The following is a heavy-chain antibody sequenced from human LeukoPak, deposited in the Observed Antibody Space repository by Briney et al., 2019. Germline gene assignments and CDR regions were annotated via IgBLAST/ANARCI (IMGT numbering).Heavy chain of an antibody. CDR3: ARDRGWYDY. CDR1: GDSISSSSYY. V-gene: IGHV4-39*07. Sequence: SETLSLTCTVSGDSISSSSYYWGWIRQLPGKGLEWIGSIYYSGSTYYNPSLKSRVTISVDTSKNQFSLKLSSVTAADTAVYYCARDRGWYDYWGQGTLVTVSS. CDR2: IYYSGST. J-gene: IGHJ4*02. D-gene: IGHD6-19*01.